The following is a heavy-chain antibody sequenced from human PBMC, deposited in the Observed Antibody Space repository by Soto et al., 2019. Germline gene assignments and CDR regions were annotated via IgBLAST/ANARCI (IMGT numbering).Heavy chain of an antibody. J-gene: IGHJ6*02. Sequence: QVRLEESGPGLVKPSETLSLICSVSGGSVNNADYFWSWIRHHPENGLEWLGYIYYSGSNRYNPSFKTRATLSIATSKNQFSLRLNSVTVADTAVYFCARDADYGGSRGGMDVWGRGTTVTVSS. CDR1: GGSVNNADYF. CDR3: ARDADYGGSRGGMDV. CDR2: IYYSGSN. D-gene: IGHD4-17*01. V-gene: IGHV4-31*03.